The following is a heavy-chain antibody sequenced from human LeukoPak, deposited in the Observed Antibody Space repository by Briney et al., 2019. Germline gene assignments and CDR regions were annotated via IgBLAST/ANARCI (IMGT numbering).Heavy chain of an antibody. CDR1: NGSISSSSYY. Sequence: PSETLSLTCTVSNGSISSSSYYWGWIRQPPGKGLEWIGSIYYSGSTYYNPSLKSRVTISVDTSKNQFSLKLSSVTAADTAVYYCARRNVGYRSGQLDYWGQGTLVTVSS. J-gene: IGHJ4*02. V-gene: IGHV4-39*07. CDR2: IYYSGST. D-gene: IGHD6-19*01. CDR3: ARRNVGYRSGQLDY.